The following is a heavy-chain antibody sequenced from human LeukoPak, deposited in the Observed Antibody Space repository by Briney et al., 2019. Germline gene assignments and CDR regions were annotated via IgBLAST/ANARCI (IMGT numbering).Heavy chain of an antibody. CDR1: GFTFSDYA. V-gene: IGHV3-23*01. Sequence: GGSLRLSCAASGFTFSDYAMSWVRQAPGKGLEWVSAISGSGGSTYYADSVKGRFTISRDNSKNTLYLQMNSLRAEVTAVYYCAKDKYYYGSGSSIDYWGQGTLVTVSS. CDR2: ISGSGGST. CDR3: AKDKYYYGSGSSIDY. J-gene: IGHJ4*02. D-gene: IGHD3-10*01.